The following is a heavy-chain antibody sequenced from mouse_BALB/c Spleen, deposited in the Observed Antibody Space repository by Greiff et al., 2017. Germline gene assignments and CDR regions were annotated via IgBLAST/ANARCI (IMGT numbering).Heavy chain of an antibody. CDR1: GFNIKDTY. J-gene: IGHJ4*01. Sequence: LKESGAELVKPGASVKLSCTASGFNIKDTYMHWVKQRPEQGLEWIGRIDPANGNTKYDPKFQGKATITADTSSNTAYLQLSSLTSEDTAVYYCAPTLYYAMDYWGQGTSVTVSS. CDR3: APTLYYAMDY. CDR2: IDPANGNT. V-gene: IGHV14-3*02.